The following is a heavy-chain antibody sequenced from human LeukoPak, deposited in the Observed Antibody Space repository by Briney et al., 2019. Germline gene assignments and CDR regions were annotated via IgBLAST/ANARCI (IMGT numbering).Heavy chain of an antibody. D-gene: IGHD6-19*01. Sequence: GGSLKLSCAASGFSVSSYVMSWVRQAPGRGLEWVSSICGSGDKTYYAESVKGRFNISRDNSKNTLFLQMNSLRAEDKAVFYCAKRSGYATGWFFDFWGQGTLVTVSS. CDR3: AKRSGYATGWFFDF. CDR1: GFSVSSYV. V-gene: IGHV3-23*01. J-gene: IGHJ4*02. CDR2: ICGSGDKT.